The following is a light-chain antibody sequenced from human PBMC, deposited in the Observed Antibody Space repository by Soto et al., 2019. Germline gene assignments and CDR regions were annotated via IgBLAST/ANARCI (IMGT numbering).Light chain of an antibody. CDR2: DAS. CDR3: QQYDNLPIT. Sequence: DIQMTQSPSSLSASVGDRVTITCQASQDISNYLNWYQQKPGKAPKLLIYDASNLETGVPSRFSGSGSCTDFTFTISSMQPEDIATYYCQQYDNLPITFGGGTKVEIK. J-gene: IGKJ4*01. V-gene: IGKV1-33*01. CDR1: QDISNY.